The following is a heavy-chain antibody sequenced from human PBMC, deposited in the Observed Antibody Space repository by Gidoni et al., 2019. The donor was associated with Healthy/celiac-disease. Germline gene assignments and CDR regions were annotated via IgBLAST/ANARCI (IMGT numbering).Heavy chain of an antibody. CDR2: IIPLLGIA. J-gene: IGHJ6*02. Sequence: QVQLAQSGAELKKPGSSVKVSCKAAGGTFSSYAISWVRQPPGQGLEWMGRIIPLLGIANYAQQFKGRVTITADKSTSTTYMELSSLRTEDTAVYYWASNHYAYWGGDTPEAPIYGYYGMDVWGQGTTVTVSS. D-gene: IGHD2-21*02. CDR1: GGTFSSYA. V-gene: IGHV1-69*04. CDR3: ASNHYAYWGGDTPEAPIYGYYGMDV.